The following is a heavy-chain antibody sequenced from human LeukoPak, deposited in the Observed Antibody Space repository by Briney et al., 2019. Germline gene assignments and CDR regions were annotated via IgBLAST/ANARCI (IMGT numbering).Heavy chain of an antibody. CDR1: GFTFSSNG. J-gene: IGHJ4*02. D-gene: IGHD6-13*01. V-gene: IGHV3-30*02. CDR2: IRNHGNDE. Sequence: GGSLRLSCAASGFTFSSNGMHWVRPAPGKGLEWVEMIRNHGNDEYHADSVKGRFSVSRDNSKNTMYLQMNSLRAEDTAVYYCAKDASWSLDYWGQGTLVTVSP. CDR3: AKDASWSLDY.